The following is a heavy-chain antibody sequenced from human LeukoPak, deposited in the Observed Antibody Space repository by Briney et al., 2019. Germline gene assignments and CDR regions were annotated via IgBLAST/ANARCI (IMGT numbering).Heavy chain of an antibody. Sequence: SETLSLTCTVSGGSISSSSYYWGWIRQPPGKGLEWIGSIYYSGSTYYNPSLKSRVTISVDTSKNQFSLKLSSVTAADTAVYYCARKRAAGDIAVDYWGQGTLVTVSS. CDR3: ARKRAAGDIAVDY. V-gene: IGHV4-39*07. D-gene: IGHD6-13*01. CDR1: GGSISSSSYY. CDR2: IYYSGST. J-gene: IGHJ4*02.